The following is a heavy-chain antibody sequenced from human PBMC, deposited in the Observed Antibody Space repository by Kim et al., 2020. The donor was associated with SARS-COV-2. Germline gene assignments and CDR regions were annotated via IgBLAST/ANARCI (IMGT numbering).Heavy chain of an antibody. CDR1: GFTFSSYW. V-gene: IGHV3-7*01. J-gene: IGHJ4*02. CDR3: AGGSGWLVDY. Sequence: GGSLRLSCAASGFTFSSYWMNWVRQAPGKGLEWVATIKQDGNEKYYVDSVKGRFTISRDNAKNSLHLQLNSLRAEDTGVYYCAGGSGWLVDYWGQGTLVTVSS. CDR2: IKQDGNEK. D-gene: IGHD6-19*01.